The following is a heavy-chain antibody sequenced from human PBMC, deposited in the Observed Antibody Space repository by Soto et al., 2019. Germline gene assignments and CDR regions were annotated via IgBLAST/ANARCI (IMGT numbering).Heavy chain of an antibody. Sequence: GASVKVSCKASGCTFTSYAMHWVRPASGQRLEWMGWINAATGNTKYSQKFQGRVIITRDTPASTAYMELSSLRPEDTAVYYCAREHYEPSVPFDYCGQGTLVNVSS. CDR1: GCTFTSYA. D-gene: IGHD3-22*01. V-gene: IGHV1-3*01. CDR3: AREHYEPSVPFDY. J-gene: IGHJ4*02. CDR2: INAATGNT.